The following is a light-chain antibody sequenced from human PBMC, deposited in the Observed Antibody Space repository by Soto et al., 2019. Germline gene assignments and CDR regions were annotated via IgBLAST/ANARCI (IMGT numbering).Light chain of an antibody. J-gene: IGKJ1*01. Sequence: DIQMTQSPSTLSASVGDRVTITCRASQSISSWLAWYQQKPGKAPKLLIYDASNLESGVPSRFSGSASRTEFILTISSLQPDHFATYFCQQYATYCTFGHGSKVEVK. CDR3: QQYATYCT. CDR2: DAS. V-gene: IGKV1-5*01. CDR1: QSISSW.